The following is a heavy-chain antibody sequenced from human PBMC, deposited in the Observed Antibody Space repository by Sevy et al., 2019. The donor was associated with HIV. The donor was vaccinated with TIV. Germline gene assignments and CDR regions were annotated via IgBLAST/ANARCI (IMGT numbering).Heavy chain of an antibody. D-gene: IGHD2-21*02. J-gene: IGHJ4*02. CDR2: LNGDRT. CDR3: VKEETAPYFDC. Sequence: GGSLRLSCAASGFTFSTYAVSWVRQAPGKGLEWVAALNGDRTYYAGSVKGRFTISRDNPKNTVYLQVNSLRVEDTALYYCVKEETAPYFDCWGQGTVVTVSS. CDR1: GFTFSTYA. V-gene: IGHV3-23*01.